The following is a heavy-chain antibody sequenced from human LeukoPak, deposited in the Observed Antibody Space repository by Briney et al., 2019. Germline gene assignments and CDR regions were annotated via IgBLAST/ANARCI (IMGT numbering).Heavy chain of an antibody. CDR1: GGSIKSYF. J-gene: IGHJ4*02. CDR3: ARDMKSGSYYS. Sequence: SETLSLTCTVSGGSIKSYFWSWIRQPPGKGLEWLGYIYYSGSTNYNPSLKSRVTLSIDTSKNQFSLKLSSLTAADTAVYYCARDMKSGSYYSWGQGTLVTVSS. V-gene: IGHV4-59*01. D-gene: IGHD1-26*01. CDR2: IYYSGST.